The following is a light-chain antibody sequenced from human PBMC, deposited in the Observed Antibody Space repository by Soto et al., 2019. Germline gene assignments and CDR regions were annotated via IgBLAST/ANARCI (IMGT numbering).Light chain of an antibody. Sequence: IQLTQSPSSLSASVGDRVTIACRASQGISSSLAWYQQKPGKAPKLLIYAASTLQSGVPSRFSGSGSGTDFTLTISSLQPEDYATYYCQQYNSYPTFGQGTKLEIK. V-gene: IGKV1-9*01. CDR1: QGISSS. CDR3: QQYNSYPT. CDR2: AAS. J-gene: IGKJ2*01.